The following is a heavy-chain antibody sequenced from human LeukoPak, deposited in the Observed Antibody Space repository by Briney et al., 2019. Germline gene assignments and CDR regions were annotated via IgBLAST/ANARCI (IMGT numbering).Heavy chain of an antibody. V-gene: IGHV1-69*04. D-gene: IGHD2-15*01. CDR1: GGTFSSYA. CDR2: IIPILGIA. Sequence: GASVKVSCKASGGTFSSYAISWVRQAPGQGLEWMGRIIPILGIANYAQKLQGRVTMTTDTSTSTAYMELRSLRSDDTAVYYCARGLDFVSGGSCYSCYFDYWGQGTLVTVSS. J-gene: IGHJ4*02. CDR3: ARGLDFVSGGSCYSCYFDY.